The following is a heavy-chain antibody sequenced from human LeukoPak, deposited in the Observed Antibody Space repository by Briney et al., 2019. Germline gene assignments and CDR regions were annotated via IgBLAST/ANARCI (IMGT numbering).Heavy chain of an antibody. CDR1: GYAFTGYY. CDR2: INPNSGGT. J-gene: IGHJ6*03. Sequence: GASVQVSCKASGYAFTGYYMHGVRQARGQGVEWMGWINPNSGGTHYAQKFQGKVTMTRDMSTSTVYMELRSLRSEDTAVYYWAREGLRSIAARRGTRDYMDVWGKGTTVIVSS. CDR3: AREGLRSIAARRGTRDYMDV. D-gene: IGHD6-6*01. V-gene: IGHV1-2*02.